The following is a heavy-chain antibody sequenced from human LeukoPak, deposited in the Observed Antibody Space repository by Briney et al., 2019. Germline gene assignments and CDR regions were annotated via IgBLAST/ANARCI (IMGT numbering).Heavy chain of an antibody. CDR1: GFTFSSYG. Sequence: GGSLRLSCVASGFTFSSYGMHWVRQGPGKGLEWVAVFWYDGSKKYYADSVKGRFTISRDISKKTLYLQMDSLRVEDTAVYYCTRDAGLCVHDYWGQGTLVTVSS. J-gene: IGHJ4*02. CDR3: TRDAGLCVHDY. D-gene: IGHD2-21*01. CDR2: FWYDGSKK. V-gene: IGHV3-33*01.